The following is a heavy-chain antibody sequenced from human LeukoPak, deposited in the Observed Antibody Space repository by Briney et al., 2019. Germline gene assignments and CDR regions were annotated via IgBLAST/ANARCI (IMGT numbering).Heavy chain of an antibody. CDR2: ISSSSRTI. CDR3: ATSAYSGNYLGLDY. CDR1: GFNFSNYS. Sequence: PGGSLRLSCTPSGFNFSNYSMNWVRQAPGKGLEWVSYISSSSRTISYGDSVKGRFTISRDNAKNSLYLQMNSLRAEDTAVYYCATSAYSGNYLGLDYWGQGTLVTVSS. V-gene: IGHV3-48*01. D-gene: IGHD1-26*01. J-gene: IGHJ4*02.